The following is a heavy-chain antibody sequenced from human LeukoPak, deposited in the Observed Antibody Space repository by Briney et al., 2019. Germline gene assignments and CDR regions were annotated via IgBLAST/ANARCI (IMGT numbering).Heavy chain of an antibody. D-gene: IGHD5-24*01. J-gene: IGHJ5*02. V-gene: IGHV6-1*01. Sequence: SQTLSLTCAISGDSVSNDNAVWNWIRQSPSRGLEWLGRTYYRSRWNYDYAGSVKGRMTINPDTSKNQFSLQLNSVAPEDTAPYYCARGLMATGFDPWGQGTLVTVSS. CDR1: GDSVSNDNAV. CDR2: TYYRSRWNY. CDR3: ARGLMATGFDP.